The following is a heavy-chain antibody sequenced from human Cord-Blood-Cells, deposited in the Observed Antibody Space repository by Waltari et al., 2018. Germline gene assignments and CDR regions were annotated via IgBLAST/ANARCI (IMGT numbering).Heavy chain of an antibody. V-gene: IGHV4-39*01. Sequence: QLQLQESDPGLVKPSETLSLTCTVSGGSISSSSYYWGWIRQPPGKGLVWMGSIYYSGSTYYNPSLKSRVTISVDTSKNQFSLKLSSVTAADTAVYYCARHDWGSGALNWFDPWGQGTLVTVSS. CDR1: GGSISSSSYY. D-gene: IGHD7-27*01. J-gene: IGHJ5*02. CDR2: IYYSGST. CDR3: ARHDWGSGALNWFDP.